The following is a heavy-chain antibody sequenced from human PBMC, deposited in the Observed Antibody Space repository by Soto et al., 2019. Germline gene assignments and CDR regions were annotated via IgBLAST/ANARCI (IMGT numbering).Heavy chain of an antibody. D-gene: IGHD6-19*01. CDR1: GFTFSSYA. V-gene: IGHV3-30-3*01. Sequence: QVQLVESGGGVVQPGRSLRLSCAASGFTFSSYAMHWVRQAPGKGLEWVAVISYDGSNKYYADSVKGRFTISRDNSKNSVYLQMNSLRAEDTAVYYCANIAVAGWADYWGQGTLVTVSS. CDR2: ISYDGSNK. CDR3: ANIAVAGWADY. J-gene: IGHJ4*02.